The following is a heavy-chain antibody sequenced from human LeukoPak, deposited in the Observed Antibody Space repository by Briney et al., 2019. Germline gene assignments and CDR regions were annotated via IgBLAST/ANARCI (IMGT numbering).Heavy chain of an antibody. CDR1: GYTFTSYD. V-gene: IGHV1-8*01. D-gene: IGHD3-3*01. J-gene: IGHJ5*02. Sequence: ASVKVSCKASGYTFTSYDINWVRQATGQGLEWMGWMNPNSGNTGYAQKFQGRVTMTRDMSTSTVYMELSSLRSEDTAVYYCAREAVTIFGLVRTQTTKGPHRFDPWGQGTLVTVSS. CDR3: AREAVTIFGLVRTQTTKGPHRFDP. CDR2: MNPNSGNT.